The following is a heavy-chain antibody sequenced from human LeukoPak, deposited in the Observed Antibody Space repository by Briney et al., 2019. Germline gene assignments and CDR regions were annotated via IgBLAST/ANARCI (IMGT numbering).Heavy chain of an antibody. D-gene: IGHD1-26*01. V-gene: IGHV3-48*02. J-gene: IGHJ4*02. Sequence: GGSLRLSCAPSGFTFNNYSMNWVRQAPGKGLEWVSYISTRSRTIYYADSVKGRFTISRDNAKNSLYLQMNSLRDEDTAVYYCARDLSSGSYSFDYWGQGTLVTVSS. CDR2: ISTRSRTI. CDR1: GFTFNNYS. CDR3: ARDLSSGSYSFDY.